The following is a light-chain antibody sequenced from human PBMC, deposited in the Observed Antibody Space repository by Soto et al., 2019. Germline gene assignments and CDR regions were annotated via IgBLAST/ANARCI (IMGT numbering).Light chain of an antibody. J-gene: IGLJ2*01. V-gene: IGLV2-8*01. Sequence: QSALTQPPSASGSPGQSVTISCTGTSSDVGGYNSVSWYQQHPGKAPKLMIYDVTKRPSGVPDRFSGSKSGNTASLTVSGLQAEDEADYYCCSYAGINNLLFGGGTQLTVL. CDR3: CSYAGINNLL. CDR2: DVT. CDR1: SSDVGGYNS.